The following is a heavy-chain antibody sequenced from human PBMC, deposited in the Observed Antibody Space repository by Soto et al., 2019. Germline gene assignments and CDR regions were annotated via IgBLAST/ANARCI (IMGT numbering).Heavy chain of an antibody. CDR2: IYHSGST. CDR1: GGSISSGDYY. J-gene: IGHJ4*02. CDR3: ATVDCTGGSCYFDY. D-gene: IGHD2-8*02. V-gene: IGHV4-30-4*01. Sequence: SETLSLTCTVSGGSISSGDYYWSWIRRPPGKGLEWIGYIYHSGSTYYNPSLKSRVTISVDRSKNQFSLKLSSVTAADTAVYYCATVDCTGGSCYFDYWGQGTLVTVSS.